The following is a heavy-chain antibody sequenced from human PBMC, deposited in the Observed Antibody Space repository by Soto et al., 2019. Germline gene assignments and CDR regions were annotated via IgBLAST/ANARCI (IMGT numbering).Heavy chain of an antibody. CDR2: INYSGST. Sequence: SETLSLTCTVSDGSIDSSAYSWVWIRQPQGKGLEWIGSINYSGSTYYSPCLKSRVTICIDTSRNQFSLRLSSVTAADTAVYYCARRDCGGDCYSWYYWGQGTLVTVSS. CDR1: DGSIDSSAYS. D-gene: IGHD2-21*02. CDR3: ARRDCGGDCYSWYY. V-gene: IGHV4-39*01. J-gene: IGHJ4*02.